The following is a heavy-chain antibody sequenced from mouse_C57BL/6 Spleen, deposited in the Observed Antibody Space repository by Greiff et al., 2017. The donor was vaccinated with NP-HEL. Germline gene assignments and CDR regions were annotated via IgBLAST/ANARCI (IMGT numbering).Heavy chain of an antibody. Sequence: VQLKESGAELVRPGASVKLSCTASGFNIKDDYMHWVKQRPEQGLEWIGWIDPENGDTEYASKFQGKATITADTSSNTAYLQLSSLTSEDTAVYYCTGDYGGNFDYWGQGTTLTVSS. CDR1: GFNIKDDY. V-gene: IGHV14-4*01. CDR2: IDPENGDT. D-gene: IGHD1-1*01. CDR3: TGDYGGNFDY. J-gene: IGHJ2*01.